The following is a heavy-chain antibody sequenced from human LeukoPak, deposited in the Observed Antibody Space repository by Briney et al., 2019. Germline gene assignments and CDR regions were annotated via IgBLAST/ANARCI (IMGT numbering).Heavy chain of an antibody. D-gene: IGHD2-2*01. Sequence: SQTLSLTCTVSGGSISSGGYYWSWIRQPPGKGLEWIGYIYHSGSTYYNPSLKSRVTISVDRSKNQFSLKLSSVTAADTAVYYCARVGGYQLPHWFDPWGQGTLVTVSS. CDR2: IYHSGST. J-gene: IGHJ5*02. V-gene: IGHV4-30-2*01. CDR3: ARVGGYQLPHWFDP. CDR1: GGSISSGGYY.